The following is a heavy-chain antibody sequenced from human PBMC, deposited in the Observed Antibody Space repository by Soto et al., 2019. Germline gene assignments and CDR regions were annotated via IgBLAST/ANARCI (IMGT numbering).Heavy chain of an antibody. CDR1: GYSFTSYW. D-gene: IGHD6-19*01. V-gene: IGHV5-51*01. Sequence: GESLKISCKGSGYSFTSYWIGWVRQMPGKGLEWMGIMYPGDSDIRYSPSFQGQVTISADKSISTAYLQLSSLKASDTAMYYCARQPSNGQWYVWGQGTTVTVSS. CDR3: ARQPSNGQWYV. J-gene: IGHJ6*02. CDR2: MYPGDSDI.